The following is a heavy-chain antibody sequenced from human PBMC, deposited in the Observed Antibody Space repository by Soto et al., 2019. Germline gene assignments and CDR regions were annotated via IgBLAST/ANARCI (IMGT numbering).Heavy chain of an antibody. Sequence: GGSLRLSCAASGFTFSSYGMHWVRQAPGKGLEWVAVIWYDGSNKYYADSVKGRFTISRDNSKNTLYLQMNSLRAEDTAVYYCARDLGSKYSYGMDVWGQGTTVTVSS. D-gene: IGHD3-10*01. CDR3: ARDLGSKYSYGMDV. V-gene: IGHV3-33*01. CDR2: IWYDGSNK. J-gene: IGHJ6*02. CDR1: GFTFSSYG.